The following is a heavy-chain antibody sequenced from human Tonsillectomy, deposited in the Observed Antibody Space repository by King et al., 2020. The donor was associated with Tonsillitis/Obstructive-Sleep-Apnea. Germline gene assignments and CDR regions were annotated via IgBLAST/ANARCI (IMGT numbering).Heavy chain of an antibody. CDR1: GFTFSDYY. CDR3: ARGGEYSSSSVMVHDAFDI. Sequence: VQLVESGGGLVKPGGSLRLSCAASGFTFSDYYMSWIRQAPGKGLEWVSYISSSSSYTNYADSVKGRFTISRDNAKNSLYLQMNSLRAEDTAVYYCARGGEYSSSSVMVHDAFDIWGQGTMVTVSS. J-gene: IGHJ3*02. CDR2: ISSSSSYT. V-gene: IGHV3-11*05. D-gene: IGHD6-6*01.